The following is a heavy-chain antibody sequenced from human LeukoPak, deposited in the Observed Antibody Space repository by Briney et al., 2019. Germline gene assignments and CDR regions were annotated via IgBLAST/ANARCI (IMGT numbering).Heavy chain of an antibody. V-gene: IGHV3-23*01. CDR3: AKGAYDYIEMGYFDY. J-gene: IGHJ4*02. Sequence: GGPLRLSCAASGFSISNSAMSWVRQAPGKGLEWVSLIVASSGSTFYADSVKGRFTISRDSSKNTLYLQMNSLRAEDMAVYYCAKGAYDYIEMGYFDYWGQGTLVTVSS. CDR1: GFSISNSA. CDR2: IVASSGST. D-gene: IGHD5-12*01.